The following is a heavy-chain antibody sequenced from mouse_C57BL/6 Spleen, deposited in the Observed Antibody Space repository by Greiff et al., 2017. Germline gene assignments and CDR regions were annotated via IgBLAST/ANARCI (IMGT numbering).Heavy chain of an antibody. D-gene: IGHD3-3*01. CDR2: ISYDGSN. V-gene: IGHV3-6*01. J-gene: IGHJ1*03. Sequence: EVKLQESGPGLVKPSQSLSLTCSVTGYSITSGYYWNWIRQFPGNKLEWMGYISYDGSNNYNPSLKNRISITRDTAKNQFFLKLNSVTTEDTATYYCAGWDWYFDVWGTGTTVTVSS. CDR1: GYSITSGYY. CDR3: AGWDWYFDV.